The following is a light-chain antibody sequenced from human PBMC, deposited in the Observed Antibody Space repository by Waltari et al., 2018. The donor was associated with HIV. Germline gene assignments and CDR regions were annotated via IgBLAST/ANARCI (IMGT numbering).Light chain of an antibody. J-gene: IGLJ3*02. CDR3: SSFTSSSTVV. Sequence: QSALTQPPYVPGYPGQSVTISVTGNRSHVCSYNLVYWYQQSPGTAPKLMVYEVTYRPSGVPERFSGSKSGNTASLTISGLQAEYEADYYCSSFTSSSTVVFGGGTKLTVL. CDR2: EVT. V-gene: IGLV2-18*02. CDR1: RSHVCSYNL.